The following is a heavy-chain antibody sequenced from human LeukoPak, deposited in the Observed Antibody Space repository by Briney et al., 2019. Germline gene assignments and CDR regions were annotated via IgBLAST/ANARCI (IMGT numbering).Heavy chain of an antibody. D-gene: IGHD3-3*01. CDR1: GGSFSGYY. Sequence: SETLSLTCAVYGGSFSGYYWSWIRQPPGKGLEWIGEINHSGSTNYNPSLKSRVTISVDTSKNQFFLKLSSVTAADTAVYYCARGLSFGVVTKYYFDYWGQGTLVTVSS. CDR3: ARGLSFGVVTKYYFDY. V-gene: IGHV4-34*01. J-gene: IGHJ4*02. CDR2: INHSGST.